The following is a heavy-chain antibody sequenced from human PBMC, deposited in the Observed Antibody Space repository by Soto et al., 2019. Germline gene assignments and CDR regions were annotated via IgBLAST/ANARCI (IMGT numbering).Heavy chain of an antibody. CDR2: IYYSGST. D-gene: IGHD2-2*01. Sequence: QLQLQESGPGLVKPSETLSLTCTVSGGSISSSSYYWGWIRQPPGKGLEWIWSIYYSGSTYYNPSLKSRVTISVDTSKNQFSLKLSSVTAADTAVYYCARLNIVVVPAAISWFDPWGQGTLVTVSS. CDR1: GGSISSSSYY. V-gene: IGHV4-39*01. CDR3: ARLNIVVVPAAISWFDP. J-gene: IGHJ5*02.